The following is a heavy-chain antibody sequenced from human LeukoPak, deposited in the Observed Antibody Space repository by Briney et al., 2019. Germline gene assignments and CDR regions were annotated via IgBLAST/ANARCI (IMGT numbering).Heavy chain of an antibody. Sequence: GGSLRLSCAASGFTFSSYWMHWVRQAPGKGLVWVSRINSDGSSTSYADSVKGRFTISRDNAKNTLYLQMNSLRAEDTAVYYCASTGIAVAGTRYFDYWGQGTLVTVSS. D-gene: IGHD6-19*01. CDR3: ASTGIAVAGTRYFDY. CDR1: GFTFSSYW. J-gene: IGHJ4*02. CDR2: INSDGSST. V-gene: IGHV3-74*01.